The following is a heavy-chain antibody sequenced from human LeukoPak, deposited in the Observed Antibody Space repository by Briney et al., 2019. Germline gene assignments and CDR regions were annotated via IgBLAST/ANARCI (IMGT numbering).Heavy chain of an antibody. D-gene: IGHD3-3*01. V-gene: IGHV3-23*01. J-gene: IGHJ4*02. Sequence: GGSPRLSCAASGFTFSSYAMSWVRQAPGKGLEWVSAISGSGGSTYYADSVKGRFTISRDNSKNTLCLQMNSLRAEDTAVYYCAKDPLRVTIFGVVNEHDYWGQGTLVTVS. CDR3: AKDPLRVTIFGVVNEHDY. CDR1: GFTFSSYA. CDR2: ISGSGGST.